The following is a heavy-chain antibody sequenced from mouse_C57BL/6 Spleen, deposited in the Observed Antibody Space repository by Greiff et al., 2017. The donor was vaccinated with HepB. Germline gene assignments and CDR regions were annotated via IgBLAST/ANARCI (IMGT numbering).Heavy chain of an antibody. Sequence: DVQLQESGPGLVKPSQSLSLTCSVTGYSITSGYYWNWIRQFPGNKLEWMGYISYDGSNNYNPSLKNRISITRDTSKNQFFLKLNSVTTEDTATYYCARDYYYGSSYDAMDYWGQGTSVTVSS. D-gene: IGHD1-1*01. CDR1: GYSITSGYY. CDR2: ISYDGSN. CDR3: ARDYYYGSSYDAMDY. V-gene: IGHV3-6*01. J-gene: IGHJ4*01.